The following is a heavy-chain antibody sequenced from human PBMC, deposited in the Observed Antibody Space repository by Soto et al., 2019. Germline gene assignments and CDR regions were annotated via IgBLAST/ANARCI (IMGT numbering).Heavy chain of an antibody. CDR1: GGTFSSYA. D-gene: IGHD5-18*01. CDR2: IIPIFGTA. Sequence: QVQLVQSGAEVKKPGSSVKVSCTASGGTFSSYAISWVRQAPGQGLEWMGGIIPIFGTANYAQKFQGRVTITADESASTAYMELSSLRSEDTAVYYCARTGEWIQLWAPFDYWGQGTLVTVSS. V-gene: IGHV1-69*01. CDR3: ARTGEWIQLWAPFDY. J-gene: IGHJ4*02.